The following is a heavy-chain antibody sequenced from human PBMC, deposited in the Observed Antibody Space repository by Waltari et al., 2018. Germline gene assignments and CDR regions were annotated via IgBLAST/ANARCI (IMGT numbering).Heavy chain of an antibody. Sequence: QVQLQESGPGLVKPSETLSLTCTVSGGSISSYYWSWIRQPPGKGLEWIGYIYYSGSTNYTPSLKSRVTISVDTSKNQFSLKLSSVTAADTAVYYCARDRFHCSSTSCYSYGMDVWGQGTTVTVSS. J-gene: IGHJ6*02. D-gene: IGHD2-2*01. CDR1: GGSISSYY. V-gene: IGHV4-59*01. CDR2: IYYSGST. CDR3: ARDRFHCSSTSCYSYGMDV.